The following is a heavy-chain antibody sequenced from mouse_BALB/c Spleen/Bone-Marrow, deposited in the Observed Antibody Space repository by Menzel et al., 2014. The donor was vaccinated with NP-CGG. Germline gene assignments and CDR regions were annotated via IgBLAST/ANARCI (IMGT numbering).Heavy chain of an antibody. Sequence: EVKLVESGGGLVKPGGSLKLSCAASGFTFSSYAMSWVRQTPEKRLEWVATISSGGSYTYYPDSVKGRSTISRDNAKNTLYLQMSSLRSEDTAMYYCARHITTVVADYWGQGTTLTVSS. CDR3: ARHITTVVADY. J-gene: IGHJ2*01. CDR2: ISSGGSYT. CDR1: GFTFSSYA. V-gene: IGHV5-9-3*01. D-gene: IGHD1-1*01.